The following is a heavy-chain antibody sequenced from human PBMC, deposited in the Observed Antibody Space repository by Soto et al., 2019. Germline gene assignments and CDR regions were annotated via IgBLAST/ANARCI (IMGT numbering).Heavy chain of an antibody. V-gene: IGHV3-33*01. Sequence: GGSLRLSCAASGFTFSSYGMHWVRQAPGKGLEWVAVIWYDGSNKYYADSVKGRFTTSRDNSKNTLYLQMNSLRAEDTAVYYCARVGAYSYGPFDYWGQGTLVTVSS. D-gene: IGHD5-18*01. CDR3: ARVGAYSYGPFDY. CDR2: IWYDGSNK. J-gene: IGHJ4*02. CDR1: GFTFSSYG.